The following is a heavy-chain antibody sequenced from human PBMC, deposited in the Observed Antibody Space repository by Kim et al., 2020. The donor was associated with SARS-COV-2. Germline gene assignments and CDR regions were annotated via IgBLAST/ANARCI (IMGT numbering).Heavy chain of an antibody. V-gene: IGHV1-3*01. J-gene: IGHJ5*02. Sequence: QKFQGRVTITSDTSASTAYMGLSSLRSEDTAVYYCAGEKNWSGYSGWFDPWGQGTLVTVSS. D-gene: IGHD3-3*01. CDR3: AGEKNWSGYSGWFDP.